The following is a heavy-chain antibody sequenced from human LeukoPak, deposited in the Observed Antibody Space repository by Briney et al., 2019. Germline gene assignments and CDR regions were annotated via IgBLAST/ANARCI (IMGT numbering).Heavy chain of an antibody. D-gene: IGHD6-13*01. CDR1: GFTFSSYS. Sequence: GGSLRLTCAASGFTFSSYSMNWVRQAPGKGLEWVSSISSSSSYIYYADSVKGRFAISRDGAKNSLYLQMNSLRAEDTAVYYCARAAIAAARIYYYMDVWGKGTTVTVSS. J-gene: IGHJ6*03. CDR3: ARAAIAAARIYYYMDV. V-gene: IGHV3-21*01. CDR2: ISSSSSYI.